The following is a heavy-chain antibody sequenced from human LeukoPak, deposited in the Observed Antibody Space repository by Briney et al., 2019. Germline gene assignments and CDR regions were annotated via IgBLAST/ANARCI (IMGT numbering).Heavy chain of an antibody. CDR3: ARAPPELRFLEWLPYFDY. CDR1: GYSISSGYY. Sequence: SETLSLTCTVSGYSISSGYYWGWIRQPPGKGLEWIGSIYHSGSTYYNPSLKSRVTISVDTSKNQFSLKLSSVTAADTAVYYCARAPPELRFLEWLPYFDYWGQGTLVTVSS. V-gene: IGHV4-38-2*02. J-gene: IGHJ4*02. CDR2: IYHSGST. D-gene: IGHD3-3*01.